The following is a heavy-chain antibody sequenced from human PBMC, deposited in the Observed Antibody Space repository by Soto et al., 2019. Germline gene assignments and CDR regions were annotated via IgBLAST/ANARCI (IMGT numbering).Heavy chain of an antibody. D-gene: IGHD3-22*01. CDR2: ITGSAGST. Sequence: PGGSLRLSCAASGFTFSSYAMSWVRQAPGKGLEWVSSITGSAGSTYYADSVKGRFTISRDNAKNSLYLQMNSLRAEDTAVYYCARPLWGDSSGYQGWYFDLWGRGTLVTVSS. J-gene: IGHJ2*01. CDR1: GFTFSSYA. V-gene: IGHV3-23*01. CDR3: ARPLWGDSSGYQGWYFDL.